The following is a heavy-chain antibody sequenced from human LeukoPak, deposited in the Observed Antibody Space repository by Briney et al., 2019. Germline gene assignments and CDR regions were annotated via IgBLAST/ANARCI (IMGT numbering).Heavy chain of an antibody. J-gene: IGHJ2*01. D-gene: IGHD3-3*01. CDR3: ATDGYYSSANHFARLHFDL. V-gene: IGHV3-23*01. Sequence: GGSLRLSCEASGFTFSTHAMNWIRQTPGKGLEWLSVISGDVQTTTYASSVKGRFTISRDNSKNTLYLEMNSLRVEDTAIYYCATDGYYSSANHFARLHFDLWGRGTRVTVSS. CDR1: GFTFSTHA. CDR2: ISGDVQTT.